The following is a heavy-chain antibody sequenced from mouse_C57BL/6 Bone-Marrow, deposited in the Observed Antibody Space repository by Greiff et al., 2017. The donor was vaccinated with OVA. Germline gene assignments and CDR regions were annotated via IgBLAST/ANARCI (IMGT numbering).Heavy chain of an antibody. Sequence: EVQLQQSGAELVRPGASVKLSCTASGFNIKDDYMHWVKQRPEQGLEWIGWIDPENGDTEYASKFQGKATITADTSSNTAYLQLSSLTSEDTAVYYCTTSLWDYWGQGTTLTVSS. J-gene: IGHJ2*01. CDR1: GFNIKDDY. CDR2: IDPENGDT. D-gene: IGHD1-1*02. CDR3: TTSLWDY. V-gene: IGHV14-4*01.